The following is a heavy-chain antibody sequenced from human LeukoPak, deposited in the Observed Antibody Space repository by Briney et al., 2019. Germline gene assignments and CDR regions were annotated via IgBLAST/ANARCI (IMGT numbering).Heavy chain of an antibody. CDR2: ISGSGGST. J-gene: IGHJ6*02. CDR1: GFTFSSYA. Sequence: GGSLRLSCAASGFTFSSYAMSWVRQAPGKGLEWVSAISGSGGSTYYADSVKGRFTISRDNSKNTLYLRMNSLRAEDTAVYYCAKTVGYCSSTSCSTYYYYYGMDVWGQGTTVTVSS. V-gene: IGHV3-23*01. CDR3: AKTVGYCSSTSCSTYYYYYGMDV. D-gene: IGHD2-2*01.